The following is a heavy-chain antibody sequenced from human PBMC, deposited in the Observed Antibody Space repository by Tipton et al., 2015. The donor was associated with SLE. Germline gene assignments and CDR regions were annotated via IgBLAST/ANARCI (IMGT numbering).Heavy chain of an antibody. D-gene: IGHD6-13*01. V-gene: IGHV4-59*01. CDR1: GDSMSDYY. CDR2: IYYSGST. CDR3: ARGWYSRNWEWWFDP. Sequence: TLSLTCSVSGDSMSDYYWTWIRQPPGKGLEWIGCIYYSGSTNYNPSLKSRVTISLDTSKNQVSLKLTSVTAAGTAVYYCARGWYSRNWEWWFDPWGQGTLVTVSS. J-gene: IGHJ5*02.